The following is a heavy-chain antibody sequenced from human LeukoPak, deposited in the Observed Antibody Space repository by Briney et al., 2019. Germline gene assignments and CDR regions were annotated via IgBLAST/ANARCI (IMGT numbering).Heavy chain of an antibody. CDR3: AAVPNANAWYWDDAFDI. V-gene: IGHV1-58*01. Sequence: SVKVSCKASGFTFTTSAVQWVRQARGQRLEWIGRIVVGSGNTDHAQKIQGRLTITRDISTSTAYMELSSLTSDDTAVYYCAAVPNANAWYWDDAFDIWGQGTMVTVSS. J-gene: IGHJ3*02. CDR2: IVVGSGNT. CDR1: GFTFTTSA. D-gene: IGHD2-8*02.